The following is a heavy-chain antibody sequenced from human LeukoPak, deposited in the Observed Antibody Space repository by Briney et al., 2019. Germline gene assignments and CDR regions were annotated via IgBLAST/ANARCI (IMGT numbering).Heavy chain of an antibody. CDR1: GVSFSGYH. CDR3: ARDPTTEPNIAYYFDF. V-gene: IGHV4-34*01. Sequence: PSETLSLTCAVYGVSFSGYHWNWIRQFPGKELEWIGEINDRGHTNYNPSLESRVTISVDTSKKQFSLKLNSVTAADTAVYYCARDPTTEPNIAYYFDFWGQGTLVTVSS. J-gene: IGHJ4*02. CDR2: INDRGHT. D-gene: IGHD4-17*01.